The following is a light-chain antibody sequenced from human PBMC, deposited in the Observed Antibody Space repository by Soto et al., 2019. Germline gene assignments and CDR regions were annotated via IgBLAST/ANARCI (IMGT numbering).Light chain of an antibody. Sequence: QSVLTQPAYVSASPGQSITISCTGTSSDVGSYDLVSWYQHHPGKAPKRIIYEGSKRPSGVSNRFSGSKSGNTASLTISGLLAEDEADYYCCSYAHSRTPPYVVGSGTKVTV. CDR2: EGS. CDR3: CSYAHSRTPPYV. V-gene: IGLV2-23*01. CDR1: SSDVGSYDL. J-gene: IGLJ1*01.